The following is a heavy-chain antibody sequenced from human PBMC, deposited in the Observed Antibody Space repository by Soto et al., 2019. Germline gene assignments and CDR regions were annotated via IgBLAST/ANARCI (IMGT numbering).Heavy chain of an antibody. CDR2: ISGSGGST. J-gene: IGHJ6*02. D-gene: IGHD3-10*01. V-gene: IGHV3-23*01. CDR3: AKAGITMVRGVINYYYGMDV. Sequence: EVQLLESGGGLVQPGGSLRLSCAASGFTFSSYAMSWVRQAPGKGLEWVSAISGSGGSTYYADSVKGRFTISRDNSKNTXYXXMNSLRAEDTAVYYCAKAGITMVRGVINYYYGMDVWGQGTTVTVSS. CDR1: GFTFSSYA.